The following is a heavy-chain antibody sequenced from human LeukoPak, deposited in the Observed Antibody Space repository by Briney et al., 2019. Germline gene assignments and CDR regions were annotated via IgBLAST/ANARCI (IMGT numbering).Heavy chain of an antibody. J-gene: IGHJ6*03. D-gene: IGHD2-15*01. CDR3: ARRVVSAKFRNLLYYYMDV. Sequence: SETLSLTCTVSGGSISSSSWSWMRQSSGKGLESIGYISNNGKAKYKSSFEGRVTMSVDTSKSQFSLNLSSVTAADTAVYYCARRVVSAKFRNLLYYYMDVWGKGTTVIVS. V-gene: IGHV4-4*09. CDR1: GGSISSSS. CDR2: ISNNGKA.